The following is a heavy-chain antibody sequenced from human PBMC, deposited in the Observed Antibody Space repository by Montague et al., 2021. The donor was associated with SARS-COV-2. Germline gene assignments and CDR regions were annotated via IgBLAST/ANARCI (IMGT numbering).Heavy chain of an antibody. V-gene: IGHV4-34*01. CDR1: GGSFSGFY. Sequence: SXTLSLTCAVSGGSFSGFYWSWVRQSPGEGLEWIGEINQSGSINYNPSLKSRVTILVDTSKNQFSLKLTSVTAADTAVYYCAGGQEGVNMGLVVLGFYYYMDVGGKGTTVTVSS. J-gene: IGHJ6*03. CDR3: AGGQEGVNMGLVVLGFYYYMDV. D-gene: IGHD3-10*01. CDR2: INQSGSI.